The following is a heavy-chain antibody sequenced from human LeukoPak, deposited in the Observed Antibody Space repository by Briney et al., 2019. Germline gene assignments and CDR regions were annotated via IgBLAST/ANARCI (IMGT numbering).Heavy chain of an antibody. D-gene: IGHD3-22*01. CDR3: ARVDVIVIAFDI. J-gene: IGHJ3*02. CDR1: GGSFSGYY. CDR2: INHSGST. Sequence: SETLSLTCAVYGGSFSGYYWSWIRQPPGKGLEWIGEINHSGSTNYNPSLKSRVTISVDTSKNQFSLKLSSVTAADTAVYYCARVDVIVIAFDIWGQGTMVTVSS. V-gene: IGHV4-34*01.